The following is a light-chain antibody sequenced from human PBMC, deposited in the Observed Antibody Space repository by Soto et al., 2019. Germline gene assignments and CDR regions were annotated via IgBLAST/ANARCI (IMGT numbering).Light chain of an antibody. Sequence: QAVLTQPPSVSGAPGQSVTISCTGSGSNIGAGYDVHWYQQLPGVAPKLLIFDTTNRPSGVPGRFSGSKSGASASLAITGLQAEDEADYYCCSYAGTYSYVFGIGTKVTVL. J-gene: IGLJ1*01. CDR1: GSNIGAGYD. CDR2: DTT. CDR3: CSYAGTYSYV. V-gene: IGLV1-40*01.